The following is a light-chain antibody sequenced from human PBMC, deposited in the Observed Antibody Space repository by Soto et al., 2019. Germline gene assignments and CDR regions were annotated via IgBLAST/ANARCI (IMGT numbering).Light chain of an antibody. Sequence: EIVLTQSPGTLSLSPGERATLSCRASQSVNNNYLAWFQQKPGQAPRLLVYGASSRATGIPDRFSGSGSGTDFTLTISILEPEDFAVYYCQQYAISPRTFGQGTNLEIK. CDR1: QSVNNNY. CDR2: GAS. CDR3: QQYAISPRT. J-gene: IGKJ2*01. V-gene: IGKV3-20*01.